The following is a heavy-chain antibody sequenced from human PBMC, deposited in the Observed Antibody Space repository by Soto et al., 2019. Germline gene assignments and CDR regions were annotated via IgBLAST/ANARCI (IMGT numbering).Heavy chain of an antibody. CDR3: AKDLLGYCSSTSCYYGMDV. V-gene: IGHV3-30*18. CDR2: ISYDGSNK. J-gene: IGHJ6*02. CDR1: GFTFSSYG. D-gene: IGHD2-2*01. Sequence: QVQLVESGGGVVQPGRSLRLSCAASGFTFSSYGMHWVRQAPGKGLEWVAVISYDGSNKYYADSVKGRFTISRDNSKNTLYLQMNSLRAEDTAVYYCAKDLLGYCSSTSCYYGMDVWGQGTTVTVSS.